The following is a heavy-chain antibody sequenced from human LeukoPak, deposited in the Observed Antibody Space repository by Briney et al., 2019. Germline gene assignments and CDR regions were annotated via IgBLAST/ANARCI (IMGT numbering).Heavy chain of an antibody. CDR2: ISGSGGST. V-gene: IGHV3-23*01. CDR1: GFTFSSYA. J-gene: IGHJ6*02. CDR3: AKVVTGGYTATLHNYYYGMDV. Sequence: PGGSLRLSCAASGFTFSSYAMSWVRQAPGKGLEWVSAISGSGGSTYYADSVKGRFTISRDNSKNTLYLQMNSLRAEDTAVYYCAKVVTGGYTATLHNYYYGMDVWGQGTTVTVSS. D-gene: IGHD5-18*01.